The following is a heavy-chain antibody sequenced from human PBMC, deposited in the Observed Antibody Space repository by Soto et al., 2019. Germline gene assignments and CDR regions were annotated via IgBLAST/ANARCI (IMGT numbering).Heavy chain of an antibody. J-gene: IGHJ5*02. V-gene: IGHV4-59*08. CDR2: IYYSGST. D-gene: IGHD3-10*01. Sequence: SETLSLTCPFSGCSISSYYWSWIRQPPGKGLEWIGYIYYSGSTNYNPSLKSRVTISVDTSKNQFSLKLSSVTAADTAVYYCARTYYYGSGKFDPWGQGTLVTVSS. CDR1: GCSISSYY. CDR3: ARTYYYGSGKFDP.